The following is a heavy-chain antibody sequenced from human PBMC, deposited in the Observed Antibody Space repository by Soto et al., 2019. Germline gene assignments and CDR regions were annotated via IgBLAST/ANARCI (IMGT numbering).Heavy chain of an antibody. D-gene: IGHD6-19*01. CDR3: AHGSGWLSDQ. CDR1: GFSLSDSAVG. V-gene: IGHV2-5*02. J-gene: IGHJ4*02. CDR2: IYWDDTK. Sequence: QITLKESGPTLVKPTQTLTLTCTFSGFSLSDSAVGVNWIRQPPGKPLEWLELIYWDDTKHYSSSLRNRLTITKDTSKNQVVLTMTNMDPVDTATYYCAHGSGWLSDQWGQGTLVTVSS.